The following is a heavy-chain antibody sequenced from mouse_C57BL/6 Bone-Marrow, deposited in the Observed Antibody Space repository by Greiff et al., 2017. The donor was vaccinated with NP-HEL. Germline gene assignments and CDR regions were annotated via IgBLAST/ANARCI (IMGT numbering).Heavy chain of an antibody. Sequence: VQLQQPGAELVKPGASVKLSCKASGYTFTSYWMQWVKQRPGQGLAWIGEIDPSASYTNYNQKFKGKATLTVDTSSSTAYMQLSSLTSEDSAVYYCARYRRGYYAMDYWGQGTSVTVSS. CDR3: ARYRRGYYAMDY. CDR2: IDPSASYT. V-gene: IGHV1-50*01. J-gene: IGHJ4*01. D-gene: IGHD2-12*01. CDR1: GYTFTSYW.